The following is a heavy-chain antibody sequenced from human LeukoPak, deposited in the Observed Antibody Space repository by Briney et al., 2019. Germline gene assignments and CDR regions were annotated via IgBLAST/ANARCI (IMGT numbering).Heavy chain of an antibody. V-gene: IGHV4-34*01. D-gene: IGHD4-17*01. CDR2: INHSGST. J-gene: IGHJ5*02. Sequence: SETLSLTCAVYGGSFSGYYWSWIRQPPGKGLEWIGEINHSGSTNYNPSLKSRVTISVDTSKNQFSLKLSSVTAADTAVYYCARGGYGDSMNWLDPWGQGTLVTVSS. CDR3: ARGGYGDSMNWLDP. CDR1: GGSFSGYY.